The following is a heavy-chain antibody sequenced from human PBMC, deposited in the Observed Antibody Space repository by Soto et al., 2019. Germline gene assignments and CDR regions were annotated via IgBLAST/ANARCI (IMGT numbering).Heavy chain of an antibody. Sequence: ASVKVSCKASGYTFTGYYMHWVRQAPGQGLEWMGWINPNSGGTNYAQKFQGRVTMTRDTSMSTAYMELSSLRSEDTAVYYCARDPGYSYGYNWGQGTLVTVSS. CDR3: ARDPGYSYGYN. D-gene: IGHD5-18*01. J-gene: IGHJ4*02. CDR1: GYTFTGYY. V-gene: IGHV1-2*02. CDR2: INPNSGGT.